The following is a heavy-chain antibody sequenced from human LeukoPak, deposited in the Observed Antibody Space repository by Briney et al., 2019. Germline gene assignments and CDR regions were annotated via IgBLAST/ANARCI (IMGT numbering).Heavy chain of an antibody. J-gene: IGHJ4*02. V-gene: IGHV3-23*01. CDR3: AKQQLVPTSLY. CDR2: TSGSGGST. Sequence: GGSLRLSCAASGFTFSSYAMSWVRQAPGKWLEWVSATSGSGGSTYYADSVKGRFTISRDNSKNTLYLQMNSLRAEDTAVYYCAKQQLVPTSLYWGQGSLVTVSS. D-gene: IGHD6-13*01. CDR1: GFTFSSYA.